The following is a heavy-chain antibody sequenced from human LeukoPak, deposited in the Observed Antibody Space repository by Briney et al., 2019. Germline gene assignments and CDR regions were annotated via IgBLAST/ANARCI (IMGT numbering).Heavy chain of an antibody. D-gene: IGHD5-18*01. CDR1: GFTFSSYS. CDR2: ISSSSSYI. V-gene: IGHV3-21*01. CDR3: ARDHGYSYGIDY. Sequence: GGSLRLSCAASGFTFSSYSMNWVRQAPGKGLEWDSSISSSSSYIYYADSVKGRFTISRDNAKNSLYLQMNSLRAEDTAVYYCARDHGYSYGIDYWGQGTLVTVSS. J-gene: IGHJ4*02.